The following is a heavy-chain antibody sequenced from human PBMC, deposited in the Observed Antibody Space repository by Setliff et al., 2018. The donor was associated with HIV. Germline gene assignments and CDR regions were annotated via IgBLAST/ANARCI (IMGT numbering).Heavy chain of an antibody. Sequence: ASETLSLTCAVYGGSFSGYYWSWIRQPPGKGLEWIGYIYTSGSTNYNPSLKTRVTISIDTSKKQVSLKLSSVTAADTAVYYCARHANCDFWSGYWGYYFDYWGQGTLVTVSS. CDR2: IYTSGST. J-gene: IGHJ4*02. V-gene: IGHV4-4*09. CDR1: GGSFSGYY. D-gene: IGHD3-3*01. CDR3: ARHANCDFWSGYWGYYFDY.